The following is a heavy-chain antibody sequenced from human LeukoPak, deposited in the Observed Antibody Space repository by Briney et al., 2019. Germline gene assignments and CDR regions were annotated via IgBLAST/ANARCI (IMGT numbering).Heavy chain of an antibody. V-gene: IGHV3-23*01. CDR1: GFTLSSYS. CDR2: ISGSGGGT. D-gene: IGHD2-15*01. J-gene: IGHJ6*02. CDR3: AKTREGGYGMDV. Sequence: GGSLRLSCAASGFTLSSYSMNWVRQAPGKGLEWVSGISGSGGGTYHADSVKGRFTISRDKSKNTLYLQMNSLRAEDTAVYYCAKTREGGYGMDVWGQGTTVTVSS.